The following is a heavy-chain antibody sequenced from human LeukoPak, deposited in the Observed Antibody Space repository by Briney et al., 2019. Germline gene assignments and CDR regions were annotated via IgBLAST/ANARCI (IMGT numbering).Heavy chain of an antibody. J-gene: IGHJ4*02. Sequence: GGSLRLSCAASGFIFSSYGMHWVRQAPGKGLEWVARIWHDGSNDDYADSVKGRFTISRDNSKDTLYLQMNSLRAEDTAIYYCAKVTGDYYDTSGAFDYWGQGTLVTVSS. CDR1: GFIFSSYG. CDR2: IWHDGSND. V-gene: IGHV3-33*06. D-gene: IGHD3-22*01. CDR3: AKVTGDYYDTSGAFDY.